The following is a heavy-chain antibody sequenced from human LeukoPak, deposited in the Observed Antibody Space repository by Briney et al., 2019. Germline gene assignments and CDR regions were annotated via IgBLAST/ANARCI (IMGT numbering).Heavy chain of an antibody. V-gene: IGHV7-4-1*02. J-gene: IGHJ6*02. D-gene: IGHD2-2*01. CDR1: GYTFISYA. Sequence: GAVTVSCTASGYTFISYAMNWVRQAPGQGLEWMGWINTNTGNPTYAQGFTGRFVFSLDTSVSTAYLQISSLKAEDTAVYYCARVFCSSTSCPMFDYYYGMDVWGQGTTVTVSS. CDR2: INTNTGNP. CDR3: ARVFCSSTSCPMFDYYYGMDV.